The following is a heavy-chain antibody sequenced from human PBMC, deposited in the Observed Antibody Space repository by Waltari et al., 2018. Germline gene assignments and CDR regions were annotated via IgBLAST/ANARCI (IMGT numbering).Heavy chain of an antibody. CDR2: IYTSGST. V-gene: IGHV4-4*07. Sequence: QVQLQESGPGLVKPSETLSLTCTVSGGSISSYYWSWIRQPAGKGREWIGRIYTSGSTNHNPSLKSRVTMSGDTSKNQFSLKLSSVTAADTAVYYCARETIFRGVPPRVSYYYMDVWGKGTTVTVSS. CDR1: GGSISSYY. J-gene: IGHJ6*03. CDR3: ARETIFRGVPPRVSYYYMDV. D-gene: IGHD3-10*01.